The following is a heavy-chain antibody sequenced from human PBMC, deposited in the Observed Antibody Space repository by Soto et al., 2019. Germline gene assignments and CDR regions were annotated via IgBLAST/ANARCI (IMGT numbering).Heavy chain of an antibody. D-gene: IGHD2-8*02. CDR3: ARQVTTGGHY. CDR2: IYPGDSDT. CDR1: GYSIATYW. J-gene: IGHJ4*02. Sequence: PGESLKISCKGSGYSIATYWIGWVRQMTGKGLEWMAIIYPGDSDTRYSPSFQGQVTISADKSISTAYLQWSSLKDSDTAMYYCARQVTTGGHYWGQGTLVTVSS. V-gene: IGHV5-51*01.